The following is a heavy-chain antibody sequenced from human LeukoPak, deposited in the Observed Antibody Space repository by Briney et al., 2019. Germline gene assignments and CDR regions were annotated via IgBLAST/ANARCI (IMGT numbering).Heavy chain of an antibody. CDR2: INPNSGGT. D-gene: IGHD6-13*01. V-gene: IGHV1-2*02. CDR3: ARDGAKAAAYPYDAFDI. J-gene: IGHJ3*02. CDR1: GYTFTRYY. Sequence: ASVKVSCKPSGYTFTRYYMHWVRQAPGQGLEWMGWINPNSGGTNYAQKFQGRVTMTRDTSISTAYMELSRLRSDDTAVYYCARDGAKAAAYPYDAFDIWGKGTMVTVSS.